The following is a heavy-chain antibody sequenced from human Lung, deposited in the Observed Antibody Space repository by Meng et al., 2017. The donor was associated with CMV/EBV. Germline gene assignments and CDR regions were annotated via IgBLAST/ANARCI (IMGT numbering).Heavy chain of an antibody. V-gene: IGHV3-23*01. CDR2: ISPSGGTT. CDR3: AKAPSRFLKLLIQGRG. D-gene: IGHD3-3*01. J-gene: IGHJ4*02. Sequence: GESLKISCAASGLTFSSFAMSWVRRAPGKGLEWVSTISPSGGTTYYADSVKGRFTVSRDNSKNTLYLEMTSLRAEDTAIYYCAKAPSRFLKLLIQGRGWGQGXLVTVSS. CDR1: GLTFSSFA.